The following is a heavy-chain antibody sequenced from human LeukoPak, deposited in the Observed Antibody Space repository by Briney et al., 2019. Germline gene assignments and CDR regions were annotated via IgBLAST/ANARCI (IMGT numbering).Heavy chain of an antibody. V-gene: IGHV4-39*07. D-gene: IGHD4-17*01. J-gene: IGHJ6*02. Sequence: PSETPSLTCTVSGGSIRNFSSYWGWTRQPPGKGLEWIGSIYYSGSTYYNPSLKSRVTISVDTSKNQFSLKLSSVTAADTAVYYCARERVWNGDYEYYYYGMDVWGQGTTVTVSS. CDR1: GGSIRNFSSY. CDR3: ARERVWNGDYEYYYYGMDV. CDR2: IYYSGST.